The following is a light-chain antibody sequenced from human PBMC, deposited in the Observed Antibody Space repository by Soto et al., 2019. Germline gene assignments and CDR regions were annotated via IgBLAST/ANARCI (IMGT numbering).Light chain of an antibody. V-gene: IGKV3-20*01. J-gene: IGKJ5*01. CDR1: ENVRTK. CDR2: SAS. CDR3: HQYGSSPLT. Sequence: EIVMTQSPATLSVSPGERATLSCRASENVRTKVGWYQQKPGRAPSLLIYSASRRATGIPDRFDASGSATDFTLTISRLEPEDFAVYYCHQYGSSPLTFGGGTRLEI.